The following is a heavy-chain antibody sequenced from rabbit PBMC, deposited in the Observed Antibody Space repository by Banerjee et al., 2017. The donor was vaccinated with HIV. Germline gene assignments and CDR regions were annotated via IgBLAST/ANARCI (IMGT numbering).Heavy chain of an antibody. CDR3: ARDGDSGVYFGL. CDR2: IYGGSSGNT. D-gene: IGHD1-1*01. CDR1: GFDLSSYYW. V-gene: IGHV1S45*01. J-gene: IGHJ4*01. Sequence: QEQLEESGGGLVTPAGTLTLTCKASGFDLSSYYWICWVRQAPGKGLEWIACIYGGSSGNTYYASWVKGRFTISKTSSTTATLQMTSLTAADTATYFCARDGDSGVYFGLWGPGTLVTVS.